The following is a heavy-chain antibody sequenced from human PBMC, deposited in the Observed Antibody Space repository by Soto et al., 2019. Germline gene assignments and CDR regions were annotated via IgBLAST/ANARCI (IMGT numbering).Heavy chain of an antibody. D-gene: IGHD2-8*01. Sequence: PGGSLRLSWAASGFTFSSYSMNWVRQAPGKGLEWVSSISSSSSYIYYADSVKGRFTISRDNAKNSLYLQMNSLRAEDTAVYYCAKDLQDIVLMRDYYGMDVWGQGTTVTVSS. CDR3: AKDLQDIVLMRDYYGMDV. V-gene: IGHV3-21*01. CDR1: GFTFSSYS. CDR2: ISSSSSYI. J-gene: IGHJ6*02.